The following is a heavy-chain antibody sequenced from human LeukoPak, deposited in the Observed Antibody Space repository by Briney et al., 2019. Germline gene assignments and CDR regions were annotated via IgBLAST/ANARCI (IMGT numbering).Heavy chain of an antibody. Sequence: ALVKVSCKASGYTFTGYYMHWVRQAPGQGLEWMGWINPNSGGTNYAQKFQGRVTMTRDTSISTAYMELSRLRSDDTAVYYCARDVDTVAAFDYWGQGTLVTVSS. J-gene: IGHJ4*02. CDR3: ARDVDTVAAFDY. CDR2: INPNSGGT. D-gene: IGHD2-15*01. V-gene: IGHV1-2*02. CDR1: GYTFTGYY.